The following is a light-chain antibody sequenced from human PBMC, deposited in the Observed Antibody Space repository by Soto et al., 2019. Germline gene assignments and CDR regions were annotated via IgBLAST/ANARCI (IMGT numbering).Light chain of an antibody. J-gene: IGKJ1*01. CDR1: QSLRSS. CDR2: DAS. CDR3: QQYNNWPET. Sequence: MTQSPDTLSVSLGERATLSCRASQSLRSSLAWYQQKPGQAPRLLIYDASSRATGIPARFSGSGSGTEFTLTISSLQSEDFAVYYCQQYNNWPETFGQGTKVDIK. V-gene: IGKV3-15*01.